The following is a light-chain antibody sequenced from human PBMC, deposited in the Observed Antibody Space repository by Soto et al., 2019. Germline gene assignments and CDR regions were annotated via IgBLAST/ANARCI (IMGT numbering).Light chain of an antibody. J-gene: IGKJ1*01. CDR2: GAS. CDR1: ESVSNDH. Sequence: EIVMTQSPGTLSLSPGERATLSCRASESVSNDHFAWYQRKPGQAPRRLIYGASNRATDIPSRFSGSGSGTYLTLTITRLEAEDFAVYFCQQYGSRPPTFGLGTRVEIK. CDR3: QQYGSRPPT. V-gene: IGKV3-20*01.